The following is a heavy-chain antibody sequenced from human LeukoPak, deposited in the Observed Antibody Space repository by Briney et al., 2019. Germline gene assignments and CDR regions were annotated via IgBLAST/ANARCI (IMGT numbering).Heavy chain of an antibody. CDR2: IYSGGST. V-gene: IGHV4-4*09. Sequence: SETLSLTCSVSGGFISNDYWSWIRQPPGKRLQWIGYIYSGGSTYYNPSLRSRVTISVDSSKNQFSLKLNSVTAADTAVYYCASSSIAARLSYSYFYRDVWGTGTTVTVSS. CDR1: GGFISNDY. J-gene: IGHJ6*03. CDR3: ASSSIAARLSYSYFYRDV. D-gene: IGHD6-6*01.